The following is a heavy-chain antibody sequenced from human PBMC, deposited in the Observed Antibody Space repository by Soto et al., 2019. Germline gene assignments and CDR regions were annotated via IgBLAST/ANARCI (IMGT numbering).Heavy chain of an antibody. J-gene: IGHJ4*01. V-gene: IGHV1-3*01. Sequence: QVQLVQSGAAVKKPGASVNVSCKASGFTFTKYAMHWVRQAPGPRLEWMGWNNARHGNTRYSQRMQGRVTISRDTAASTVYMDLSSLRSEDTAVYYCARDYADIAVAGIPLLAHWGQGTLVTVSS. D-gene: IGHD6-19*01. CDR2: NNARHGNT. CDR3: ARDYADIAVAGIPLLAH. CDR1: GFTFTKYA.